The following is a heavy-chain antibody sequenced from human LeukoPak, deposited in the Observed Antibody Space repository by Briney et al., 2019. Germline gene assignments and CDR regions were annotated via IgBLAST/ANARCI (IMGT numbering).Heavy chain of an antibody. Sequence: GASVKVSCKASGYTFTGYYMHWVRQAPGQGLEWMGWINPNSGGTNYAQKFQGRVTMTRDTSISTAYMELSRLRSDDTAVYYCASVGRWELPNGNYYYYMDVWGKGTTVTVSS. CDR2: INPNSGGT. CDR3: ASVGRWELPNGNYYYYMDV. D-gene: IGHD1-26*01. CDR1: GYTFTGYY. V-gene: IGHV1-2*02. J-gene: IGHJ6*03.